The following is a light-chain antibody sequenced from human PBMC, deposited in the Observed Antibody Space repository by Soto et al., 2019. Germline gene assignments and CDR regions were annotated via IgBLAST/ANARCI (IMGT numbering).Light chain of an antibody. Sequence: EIVMTQSPATLSVSPGQRASLSCRASQSVSSYLAWYQQKPGQAPRLLIYDASNRATGIPARFSGSGSGTDFTRTISSLEPEDFAVYYCQQRSNWPLGQGTRLEIK. CDR2: DAS. CDR3: QQRSNWP. J-gene: IGKJ5*01. V-gene: IGKV3-11*01. CDR1: QSVSSY.